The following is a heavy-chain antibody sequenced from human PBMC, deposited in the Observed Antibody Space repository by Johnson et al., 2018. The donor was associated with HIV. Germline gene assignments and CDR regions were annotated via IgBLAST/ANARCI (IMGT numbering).Heavy chain of an antibody. D-gene: IGHD3-10*02. CDR3: AKDRGITMLGPVIWGEPPDAFDI. J-gene: IGHJ3*02. V-gene: IGHV3-30*02. CDR2: IRYDGSNK. Sequence: QVQLVESGGGLVQPGGSLRLSCAASGFTFSSYGMHWVRQAPGKGLEWVAFIRYDGSNKYYADSVKGRFTISRDNSKNTLYLQMNSLRAEDTAVYYCAKDRGITMLGPVIWGEPPDAFDIWGQGTMVIVAS. CDR1: GFTFSSYG.